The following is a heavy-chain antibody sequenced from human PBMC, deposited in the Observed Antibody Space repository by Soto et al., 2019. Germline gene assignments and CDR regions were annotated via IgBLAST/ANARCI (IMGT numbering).Heavy chain of an antibody. Sequence: GASVKVSCKASGYNFNSYTISWVRQAPGQGLEWMGRISAYNGNTNYAQKLQGRVTMTTDTSTSTAYMELRSLRSDDTAVYYCAREARVVVAAENPGYYYYGMDVWGQGTTVTVSS. D-gene: IGHD2-15*01. J-gene: IGHJ6*02. CDR3: AREARVVVAAENPGYYYYGMDV. CDR2: ISAYNGNT. V-gene: IGHV1-18*01. CDR1: GYNFNSYT.